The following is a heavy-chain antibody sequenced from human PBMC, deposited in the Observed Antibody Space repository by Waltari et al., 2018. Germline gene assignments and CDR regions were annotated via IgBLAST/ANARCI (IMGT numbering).Heavy chain of an antibody. V-gene: IGHV3-48*03. J-gene: IGHJ3*02. CDR3: ARDFIQLWRPGAFDI. Sequence: EVQLVESGGGLVQPGGSLRLSCAASGFTFSRYELTWVRHAPGKGLEWVSYISSSGSTIYYADSVKGRFTISRDNAKNSLYLQMNSLRAEDTAVYYCARDFIQLWRPGAFDIWGQGTMVTVSS. CDR2: ISSSGSTI. CDR1: GFTFSRYE. D-gene: IGHD5-18*01.